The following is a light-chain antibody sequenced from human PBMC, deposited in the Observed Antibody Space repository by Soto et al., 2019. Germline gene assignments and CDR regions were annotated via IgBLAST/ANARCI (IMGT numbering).Light chain of an antibody. Sequence: DIPLTQSPSFLSASVGDRVTITCRASQGMSSYLAWYQQKPGKAPKLLIYAASTLQSGVPPRFSGSGSGTEFTLTISSLQPEHFATYYCQQLNSYPRTFGQGTKVEIK. CDR2: AAS. CDR3: QQLNSYPRT. J-gene: IGKJ1*01. CDR1: QGMSSY. V-gene: IGKV1-9*01.